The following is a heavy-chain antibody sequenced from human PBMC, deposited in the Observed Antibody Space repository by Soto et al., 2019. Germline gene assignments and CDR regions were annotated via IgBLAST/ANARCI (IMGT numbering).Heavy chain of an antibody. D-gene: IGHD2-15*01. CDR2: ISTISSYI. CDR3: ARGSPEAAVAY. Sequence: EVQLVESGGGLVKPGGSLTLSCAASGFTFSSYSMNWVHQAPGKGLEWVSSISTISSYIHYADSVKGRLTISRDNAKNSLYLQVNSLRVEDTAVYYCARGSPEAAVAYWGQGTLVTVSS. J-gene: IGHJ4*02. V-gene: IGHV3-21*01. CDR1: GFTFSSYS.